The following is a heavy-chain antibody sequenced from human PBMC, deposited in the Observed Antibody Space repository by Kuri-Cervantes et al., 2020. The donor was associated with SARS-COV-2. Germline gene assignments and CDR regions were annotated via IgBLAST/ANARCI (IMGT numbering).Heavy chain of an antibody. CDR1: GYTFTSYA. J-gene: IGHJ6*02. CDR2: INAGNGNT. Sequence: ASVKVSCKASGYTFTSYAMRWVRQAPGQRLEWMGWINAGNGNTKYSQKFQGRVTITRDTSASTAYMGLSSLRSEDTAVYYCAGADGGFRPYYYYGMDVWGQGTTVTVSS. CDR3: AGADGGFRPYYYYGMDV. V-gene: IGHV1-3*01. D-gene: IGHD6-6*01.